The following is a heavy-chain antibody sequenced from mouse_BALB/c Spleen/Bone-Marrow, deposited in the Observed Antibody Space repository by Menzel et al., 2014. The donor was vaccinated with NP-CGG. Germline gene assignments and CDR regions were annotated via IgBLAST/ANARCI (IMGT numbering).Heavy chain of an antibody. CDR2: INPYNGAT. J-gene: IGHJ2*01. Sequence: EVQLQQSGPELVKPGASVKISCKASGYSFTGYYMHWVKQSHVKSLEWIGRINPYNGATSYNQNFKDKASLTVDKSSSTAYMELHSLTSEDSAVYYCARYDYCGSSFFDYWGQGTTLTVSS. V-gene: IGHV1-22*01. D-gene: IGHD1-1*01. CDR3: ARYDYCGSSFFDY. CDR1: GYSFTGYY.